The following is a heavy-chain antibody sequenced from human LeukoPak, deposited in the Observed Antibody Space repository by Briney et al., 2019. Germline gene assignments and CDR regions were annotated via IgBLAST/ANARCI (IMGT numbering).Heavy chain of an antibody. Sequence: SETLSLTCTVSGGSISSYYWSWLRQPPGKGLEWIGYIYNSGSTKYNPSLKSRVTISVDTSKNQISLKLSSVTAADTAVYYCARGARAGYNLEPFDNWGQGTLVTVSS. J-gene: IGHJ4*02. CDR3: ARGARAGYNLEPFDN. CDR2: IYNSGST. CDR1: GGSISSYY. D-gene: IGHD5-24*01. V-gene: IGHV4-59*08.